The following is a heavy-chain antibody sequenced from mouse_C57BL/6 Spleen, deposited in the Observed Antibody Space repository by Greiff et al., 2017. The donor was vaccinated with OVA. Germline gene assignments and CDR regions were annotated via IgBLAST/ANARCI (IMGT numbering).Heavy chain of an antibody. Sequence: EVKLVESGGGLVQPGGSMKLSCVASGFTFSNYWMNWVRQSPEKGLEWVAQIRLKSDNYATHYAESVKGRFTISRGDSKSSVYLQMNNLSAEDSGIYYCTGADSWFAYWGQGTLVTVSA. CDR3: TGADSWFAY. CDR1: GFTFSNYW. CDR2: IRLKSDNYAT. V-gene: IGHV6-3*01. J-gene: IGHJ3*01.